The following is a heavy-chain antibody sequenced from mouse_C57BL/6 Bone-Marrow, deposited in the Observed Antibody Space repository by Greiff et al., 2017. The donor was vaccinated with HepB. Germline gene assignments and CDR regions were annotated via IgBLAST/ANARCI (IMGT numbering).Heavy chain of an antibody. CDR3: ARGRGNYGSTMDY. V-gene: IGHV1-80*01. CDR1: GYAFSSYW. CDR2: IYPGDGDT. Sequence: VQLQQSGAELVKPGASVKISCKASGYAFSSYWMNWVKQRPGKGLEWIGQIYPGDGDTNYNGKFKGKATLTSDKSSSTAYMQLSSLTSEDSAVYFCARGRGNYGSTMDYWGQGTSVTVSS. J-gene: IGHJ4*01. D-gene: IGHD1-1*01.